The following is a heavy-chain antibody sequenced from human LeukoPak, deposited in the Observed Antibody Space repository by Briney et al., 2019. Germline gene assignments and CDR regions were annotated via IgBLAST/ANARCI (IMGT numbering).Heavy chain of an antibody. Sequence: GGSLRLSCAASGFTFSSYVMNWVRQAPGKGLEWVSSISDNGVTRYYADSVKGRFTISRDNSDNTVYLQMNSLRAEDTAVYYCARDRGGDYYYDSSGYPQYYGDFDIWGQGTMVTVSS. CDR3: ARDRGGDYYYDSSGYPQYYGDFDI. V-gene: IGHV3-23*01. CDR2: ISDNGVTR. J-gene: IGHJ3*02. CDR1: GFTFSSYV. D-gene: IGHD3-22*01.